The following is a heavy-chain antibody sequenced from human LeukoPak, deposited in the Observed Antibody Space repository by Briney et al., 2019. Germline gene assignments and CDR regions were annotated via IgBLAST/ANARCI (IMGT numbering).Heavy chain of an antibody. Sequence: GGSLRLSCTASGFTFSSYSMNWVRQAPGKGPEWVANMKQDGSEKFYMDSVKGRFTISRDNANNSLYLQMNNLSAEDTAVYYCARDSSDGGTSSYRQSDYWGQGTLVTVSS. V-gene: IGHV3-7*01. J-gene: IGHJ4*02. CDR1: GFTFSSYS. CDR2: MKQDGSEK. D-gene: IGHD3-16*02. CDR3: ARDSSDGGTSSYRQSDY.